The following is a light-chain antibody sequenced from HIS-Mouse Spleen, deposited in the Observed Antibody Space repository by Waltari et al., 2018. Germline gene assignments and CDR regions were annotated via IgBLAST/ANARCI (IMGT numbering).Light chain of an antibody. CDR3: SSYTSSSTLV. CDR1: SSDVGGYNY. J-gene: IGLJ2*01. Sequence: QSALTQPASVSGPPGQSITISCTGTSSDVGGYNYVSWYHQHPGKAPKLMIYEVSNRPSGVSNRFSGSKSGNTASLTISGLQAEDEADYYCSSYTSSSTLVFGGGTKLTVL. CDR2: EVS. V-gene: IGLV2-14*01.